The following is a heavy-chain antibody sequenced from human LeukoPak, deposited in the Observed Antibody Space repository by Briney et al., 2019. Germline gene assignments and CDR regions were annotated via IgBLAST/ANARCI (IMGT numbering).Heavy chain of an antibody. Sequence: GGSLRLSCAASGFTFSSYSMNWVRQAPGKGLEWVSYISSSGSTIYYADSVKGRFTISRDNAKNSLYLQMNSLRAEDTAVYYCASSDFWSGYEGYFDYWGQGTLVTVSS. D-gene: IGHD3-3*01. V-gene: IGHV3-48*04. CDR1: GFTFSSYS. CDR2: ISSSGSTI. J-gene: IGHJ4*02. CDR3: ASSDFWSGYEGYFDY.